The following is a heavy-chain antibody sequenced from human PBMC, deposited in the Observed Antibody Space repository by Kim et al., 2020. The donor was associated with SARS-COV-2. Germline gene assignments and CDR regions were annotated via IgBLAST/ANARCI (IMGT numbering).Heavy chain of an antibody. CDR3: ARDPVDYDYGMDV. J-gene: IGHJ6*02. CDR1: GFTFSTYW. Sequence: GGSLRLSCAASGFTFSTYWMTWVRQAPGKGLEWVAKIKQDGREKYYVDSVKGRFTISRNNAKNSLYLQMSSLRAEDTAVYYCARDPVDYDYGMDVWG. V-gene: IGHV3-7*03. CDR2: IKQDGREK.